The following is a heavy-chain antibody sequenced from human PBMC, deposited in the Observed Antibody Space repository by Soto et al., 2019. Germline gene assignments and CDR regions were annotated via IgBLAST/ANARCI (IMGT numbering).Heavy chain of an antibody. CDR1: GFTFSSYA. Sequence: EVQLLESGGGLVQPGGALRLSCAASGFTFSSYAMSWVRQAPGKGLEWVSAISGSGGSTYYADSVKGRFTISRDNSKNTLYLQMNSLRAEDTAVYYCATLTIFGVVKDAFDIWGQGTMVTVSS. D-gene: IGHD3-3*01. J-gene: IGHJ3*02. V-gene: IGHV3-23*01. CDR2: ISGSGGST. CDR3: ATLTIFGVVKDAFDI.